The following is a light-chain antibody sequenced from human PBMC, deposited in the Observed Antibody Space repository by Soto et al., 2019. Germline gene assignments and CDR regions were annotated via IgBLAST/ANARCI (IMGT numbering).Light chain of an antibody. CDR2: EVS. V-gene: IGLV2-8*01. CDR3: ASYTGSDTLV. Sequence: QSALTQPPSASGSPGQSVTISCTGTSSDVGGYNYVSWYQQHPGKAPKLMIYEVSKRPSGVPDRLSGSKSGNTASLTVSGLQVEDEADYYSASYTGSDTLVFGGGTQLTVL. J-gene: IGLJ2*01. CDR1: SSDVGGYNY.